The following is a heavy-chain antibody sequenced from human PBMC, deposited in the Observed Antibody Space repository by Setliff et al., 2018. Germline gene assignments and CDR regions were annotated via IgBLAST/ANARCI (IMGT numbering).Heavy chain of an antibody. Sequence: ASETLSLTCAVSGGSINSGSYFWTWIRQSAGKGLKWIGHIYTSWSTVYNHSLKSRVTMSVDTSKNQFSLELTSVTAAYTAVYYCARISGFLYLDVWGNGTTVTVSS. CDR1: GGSINSGSYF. CDR2: IYTSWST. D-gene: IGHD3-3*01. V-gene: IGHV4-61*09. J-gene: IGHJ6*03. CDR3: ARISGFLYLDV.